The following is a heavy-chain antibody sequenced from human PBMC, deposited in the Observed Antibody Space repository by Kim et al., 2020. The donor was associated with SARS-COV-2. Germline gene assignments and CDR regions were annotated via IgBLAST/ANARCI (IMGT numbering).Heavy chain of an antibody. J-gene: IGHJ6*02. Sequence: GGSLRLSCAASGFTFSSYAINWVRQAPGKGLEWVSAISGSGGSTYYADSVKGRFTISRDNSKNTLYLQMNSLRAEDTAIFYCAKDIGQSRSGYHLFYGLDVWGQGTTVTVSS. CDR1: GFTFSSYA. D-gene: IGHD3-3*01. V-gene: IGHV3-23*01. CDR3: AKDIGQSRSGYHLFYGLDV. CDR2: ISGSGGST.